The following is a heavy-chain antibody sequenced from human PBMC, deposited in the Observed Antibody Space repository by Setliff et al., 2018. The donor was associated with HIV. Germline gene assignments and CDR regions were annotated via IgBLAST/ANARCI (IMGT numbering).Heavy chain of an antibody. V-gene: IGHV4-59*01. D-gene: IGHD3-22*01. CDR2: IYYSGST. CDR1: GSSISSYY. J-gene: IGHJ4*02. CDR3: ARDSDYYDSSGCHIRLFDY. Sequence: SETLSLTCAVSGSSISSYYWSWIRQPPGKGLEWIGYIYYSGSTNYNPSLKSRVTISVDTSKNQFSLKLSSVTATDTAVYHCARDSDYYDSSGCHIRLFDYWGQGTLVTVSS.